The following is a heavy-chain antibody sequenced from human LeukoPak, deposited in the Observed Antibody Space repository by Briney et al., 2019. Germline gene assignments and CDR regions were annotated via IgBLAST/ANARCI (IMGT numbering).Heavy chain of an antibody. CDR2: ISSSSSYI. V-gene: IGHV3-21*01. Sequence: PGGSLILSWSATGFTFSSYSMNWARQAQGKGLEWVSSISSSSSYIYYADSVKGRFTISRDNAKNSLYLQMNSLRAEDTAVYYCARDQVNGRYSGYDTYYYYYYMDVWGKGTTVTVCS. D-gene: IGHD5-12*01. J-gene: IGHJ6*03. CDR1: GFTFSSYS. CDR3: ARDQVNGRYSGYDTYYYYYYMDV.